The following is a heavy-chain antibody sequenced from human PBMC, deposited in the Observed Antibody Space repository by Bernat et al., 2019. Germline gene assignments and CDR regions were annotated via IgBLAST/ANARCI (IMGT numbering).Heavy chain of an antibody. V-gene: IGHV3-15*07. J-gene: IGHJ4*02. CDR3: TTAPRGYVDY. CDR1: GFTFSNAW. CDR2: IKSKTDGATT. Sequence: EVQLVESGGDLVKPGGSLRLSCAASGFTFSNAWMNWVRQAPGKGLEWVGRIKSKTDGATTDYAAPVKGRFTISSDDLKNTLYLQMHSLKTEETAVYYCTTAPRGYVDYWGQGTRVTVSS. D-gene: IGHD3-10*01.